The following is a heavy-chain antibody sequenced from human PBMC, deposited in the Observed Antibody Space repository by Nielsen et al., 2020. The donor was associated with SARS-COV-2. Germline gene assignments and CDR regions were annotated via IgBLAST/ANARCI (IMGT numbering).Heavy chain of an antibody. Sequence: GESLKISCAASGFTFSDYYMSWIRQAPGKGLEWVSYISSSGSTIYYADSVKGRFTISRDNAKNSLYLQMNSLRAEDTALYYCAKDMSFGSGWSGYFDLWGRGTLVTVSS. CDR1: GFTFSDYY. CDR3: AKDMSFGSGWSGYFDL. J-gene: IGHJ2*01. D-gene: IGHD6-19*01. CDR2: ISSSGSTI. V-gene: IGHV3-11*01.